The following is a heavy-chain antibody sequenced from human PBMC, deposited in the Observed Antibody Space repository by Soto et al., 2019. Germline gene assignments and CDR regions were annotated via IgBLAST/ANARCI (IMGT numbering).Heavy chain of an antibody. J-gene: IGHJ6*02. D-gene: IGHD3-9*01. Sequence: SVKVSCKASGGTFSSYAISWVRQAPGQGLEWMGGIIPIFGTANYAQKFQGRVTITADESTSTAYMELSSLRSEDTAVYYCARSDILTGYLGYYYYYYGMDVWRQGTTVTVSS. V-gene: IGHV1-69*13. CDR1: GGTFSSYA. CDR2: IIPIFGTA. CDR3: ARSDILTGYLGYYYYYYGMDV.